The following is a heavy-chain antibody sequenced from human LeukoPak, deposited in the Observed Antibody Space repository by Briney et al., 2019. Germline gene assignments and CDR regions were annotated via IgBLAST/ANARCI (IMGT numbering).Heavy chain of an antibody. CDR3: ARRYNWNYDYFNY. CDR2: IYPGDSDT. V-gene: IGHV5-51*01. J-gene: IGHJ4*02. D-gene: IGHD1-7*01. Sequence: GESLKISCKGSGYSSTSYWIGWVRQMPGKGLEWMGIIYPGDSDTRYSPSFQGQVTISADKSISTAYLQWSSLKASDTAMYYCARRYNWNYDYFNYWGQGTLVTVSS. CDR1: GYSSTSYW.